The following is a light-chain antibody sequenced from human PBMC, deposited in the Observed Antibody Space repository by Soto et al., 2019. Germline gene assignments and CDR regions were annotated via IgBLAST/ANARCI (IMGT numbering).Light chain of an antibody. CDR1: SSDVGGYNY. CDR2: EVS. Sequence: QSALTQPASVSGSPGQSITISCTGTSSDVGGYNYVSWYQQHPGKAPKLMIYEVSNRPSGVSSRFSGSKSGNTASLSISGLQAEDEADYYCCSYGGIYNVFGTGTKVTVL. J-gene: IGLJ1*01. CDR3: CSYGGIYNV. V-gene: IGLV2-14*01.